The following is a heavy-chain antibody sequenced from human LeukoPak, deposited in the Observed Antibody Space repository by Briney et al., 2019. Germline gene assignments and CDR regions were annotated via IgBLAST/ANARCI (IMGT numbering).Heavy chain of an antibody. D-gene: IGHD1-26*01. CDR3: ARGINVGATSY. Sequence: PSETLSLTCTVSGGSISTYYWSWVRQSPGKGLEWIGCVQYSGNTKYNPLFKSRVTISVDTSKNQFSLRLSSVTTADTAMDFCARGINVGATSYWGQGTLVTVSA. CDR2: VQYSGNT. V-gene: IGHV4-59*01. CDR1: GGSISTYY. J-gene: IGHJ4*02.